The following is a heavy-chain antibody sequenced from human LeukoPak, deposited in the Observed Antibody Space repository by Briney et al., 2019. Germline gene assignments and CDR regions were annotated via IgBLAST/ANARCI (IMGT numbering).Heavy chain of an antibody. D-gene: IGHD6-13*01. J-gene: IGHJ4*02. V-gene: IGHV3-7*01. CDR3: ARDGTASGLYFDL. CDR2: IRQDGSEK. CDR1: GFTFTDFW. Sequence: GGSLRLSCEVSGFTFTDFWMNWVRQAPGKGPEWVASIRQDGSEKTYVDSVKGRFTISRDNTKNSLSLQLNGLSDEDTSVYYCARDGTASGLYFDLWGQGTLVTVSS.